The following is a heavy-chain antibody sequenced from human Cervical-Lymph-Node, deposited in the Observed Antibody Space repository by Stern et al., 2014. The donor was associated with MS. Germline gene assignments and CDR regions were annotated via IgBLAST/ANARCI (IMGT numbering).Heavy chain of an antibody. J-gene: IGHJ4*02. V-gene: IGHV1-69*01. D-gene: IGHD3-16*02. CDR1: GGTIRNYI. Sequence: QVQLVQSGAEVKKPGSSVKVSCKASGGTIRNYIVGWVRQAPGQGLEWMGGIIPMFGIANYAEKFQDRVTITADESTSTAYLDLSSLRSEDTAVYYCARATSDYIWGTYRFLDSWGQGTLVIVSS. CDR3: ARATSDYIWGTYRFLDS. CDR2: IIPMFGIA.